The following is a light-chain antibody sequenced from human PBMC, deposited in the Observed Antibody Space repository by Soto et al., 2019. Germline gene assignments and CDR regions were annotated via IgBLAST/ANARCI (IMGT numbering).Light chain of an antibody. Sequence: EIVLTHSPATLALSPCERATLSWRASQSVSSNLAWYQQKPGQAPRLLIYGASTRATGIPARFSGSGSGTEFTLTISSLQSEDFAVYYCQQYNNWPGTFGQGTKV. CDR3: QQYNNWPGT. CDR2: GAS. J-gene: IGKJ1*01. V-gene: IGKV3-15*01. CDR1: QSVSSN.